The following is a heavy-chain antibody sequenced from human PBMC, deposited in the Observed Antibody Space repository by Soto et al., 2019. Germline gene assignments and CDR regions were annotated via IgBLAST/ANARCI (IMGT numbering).Heavy chain of an antibody. CDR1: SGSISSNKW. CDR3: ARESYSGYSLDR. D-gene: IGHD2-21*01. Sequence: QVQLQESGPGLVKPSETLSLTCAVSSGSISSNKWWSWVRQPPGKGLEWIGEIYQSGSTNYNPSLKSRVTISVDKSKHQFSLKLSSVTAADAAVYYCARESYSGYSLDRWGQGTLVTASS. J-gene: IGHJ5*02. CDR2: IYQSGST. V-gene: IGHV4-4*02.